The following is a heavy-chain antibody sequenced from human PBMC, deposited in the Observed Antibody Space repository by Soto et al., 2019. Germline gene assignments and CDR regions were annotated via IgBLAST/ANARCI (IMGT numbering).Heavy chain of an antibody. CDR2: INPSGGST. V-gene: IGHV1-46*01. D-gene: IGHD1-7*01. J-gene: IGHJ6*01. CDR3: ARAGSPGITGTTNLKYYYYYYGMDV. Sequence: ASVKVSCKASGYTFTSYYMHWVRQAPGQGLEWMGIINPSGGSTSYAQKFQGRVTMTRDTSTSTVYMELSSLRSEDTAVYYCARAGSPGITGTTNLKYYYYYYGMDVWGQGTTVTVSS. CDR1: GYTFTSYY.